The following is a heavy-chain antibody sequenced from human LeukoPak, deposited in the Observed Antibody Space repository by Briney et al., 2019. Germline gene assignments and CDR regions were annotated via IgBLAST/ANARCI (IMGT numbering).Heavy chain of an antibody. D-gene: IGHD2/OR15-2a*01. V-gene: IGHV1-18*01. CDR3: ARDKYYYYGMDV. CDR2: ISAYNGNT. CDR1: GYTFTSYG. Sequence: ASVKVSCKASGYTFTSYGISWVRQAPGQGLEWMGWISAYNGNTNYAQKLQGRVTMPTDTSTSTAYMELRSLRSDDSAVYYCARDKYYYYGMDVWGQGTTVTVSS. J-gene: IGHJ6*02.